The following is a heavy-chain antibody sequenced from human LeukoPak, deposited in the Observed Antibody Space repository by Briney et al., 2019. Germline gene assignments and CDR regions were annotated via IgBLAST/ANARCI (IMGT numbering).Heavy chain of an antibody. CDR2: INPNSGGT. CDR3: AREKIAVDDAFDI. CDR1: GYTFTGYY. V-gene: IGHV1-2*04. D-gene: IGHD6-19*01. J-gene: IGHJ3*02. Sequence: GASVMVSCKASGYTFTGYYMHWVRQAPGQGLEWMGWINPNSGGTNYAQKFQGWVTMTRDTSISTAYMELSRLRSDDTAVYYCAREKIAVDDAFDIWGQGAMVTVSS.